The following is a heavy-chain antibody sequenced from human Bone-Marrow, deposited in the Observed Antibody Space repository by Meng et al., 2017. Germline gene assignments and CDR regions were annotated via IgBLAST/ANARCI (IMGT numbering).Heavy chain of an antibody. V-gene: IGHV4-4*07. CDR1: GGSISNYQ. Sequence: SEILSLTCTVPGGSISNYQWSWIRQPAGKGLEWIGRVYSSGITNYNPSLKSRVTMSIDTSKNQFSLNLDSVTATDTAVYYCARGGDEATMINWFDPWGQGTLVTVSS. J-gene: IGHJ5*02. CDR2: VYSSGIT. D-gene: IGHD3-22*01. CDR3: ARGGDEATMINWFDP.